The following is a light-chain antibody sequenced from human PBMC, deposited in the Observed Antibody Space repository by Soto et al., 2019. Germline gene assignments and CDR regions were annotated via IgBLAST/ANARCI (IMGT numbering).Light chain of an antibody. Sequence: QSVLTQPPSASGAPGQRVTISCSGSSSNIGSNTVNWYQQLPGTAPKLLIYTNNQLPSGVRDRFSGSRSGTSASLAISGLQSEDEADYYCAAWDDRLNGFVFGTGTKLTVL. V-gene: IGLV1-44*01. CDR2: TNN. CDR3: AAWDDRLNGFV. CDR1: SSNIGSNT. J-gene: IGLJ1*01.